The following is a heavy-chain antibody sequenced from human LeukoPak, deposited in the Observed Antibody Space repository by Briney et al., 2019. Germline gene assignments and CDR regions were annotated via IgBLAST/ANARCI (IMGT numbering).Heavy chain of an antibody. D-gene: IGHD5-18*01. J-gene: IGHJ4*02. CDR2: ISYDGSNK. CDR3: AKHASDTAILDYFDY. CDR1: GFSFSSYG. Sequence: PGRSLRLSCAASGFSFSSYGMHWVRQAPGKGLEWVAVISYDGSNKYYADSVKGRFTISRDNSKNTLYLQMNSLRAEDTAVYYCAKHASDTAILDYFDYWGQGTLVTVSS. V-gene: IGHV3-30*18.